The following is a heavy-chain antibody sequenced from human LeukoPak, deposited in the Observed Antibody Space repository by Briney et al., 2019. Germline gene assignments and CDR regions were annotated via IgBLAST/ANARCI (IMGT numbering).Heavy chain of an antibody. CDR2: IYYSGST. CDR1: GGSISSYY. J-gene: IGHJ4*02. CDR3: AYSGDNPYYFDF. Sequence: PSETLSLTCTVSGGSISSYYWSWIRQPPGKGLEWIGYIYYSGSTNSNPSLKSRVTISVDTSKNQFSLKLSSVTAADTAVYYCAYSGDNPYYFDFWGQGTLVTVSS. V-gene: IGHV4-59*01. D-gene: IGHD1-26*01.